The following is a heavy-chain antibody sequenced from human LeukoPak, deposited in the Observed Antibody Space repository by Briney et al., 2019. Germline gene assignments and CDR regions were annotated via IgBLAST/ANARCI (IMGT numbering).Heavy chain of an antibody. CDR1: GGTFSSDA. V-gene: IGHV1-69*01. J-gene: IGHJ6*02. D-gene: IGHD6-19*01. CDR3: GRWSRRSSGCNSDVGYYYFYGVDV. Sequence: SVKVSCKASGGTFSSDAFSWVRQAPGQRLEWMGGIIPMLGTPNYAQKFQGRVTITADESTSTVYMELSSVRSEDTAVYYCGRWSRRSSGCNSDVGYYYFYGVDVWAQGTTVTVSS. CDR2: IIPMLGTP.